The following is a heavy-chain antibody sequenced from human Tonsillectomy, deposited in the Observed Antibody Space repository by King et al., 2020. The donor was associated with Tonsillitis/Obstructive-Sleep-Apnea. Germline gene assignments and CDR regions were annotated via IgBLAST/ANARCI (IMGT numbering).Heavy chain of an antibody. J-gene: IGHJ2*01. CDR3: ARGRGDTRRYFDL. CDR1: GGSFNSYY. Sequence: VQLQQWGAGLLKPSETLSLTCAVYGGSFNSYYWSWIRQPPGKGLEWIGEINHSGSTTYNPSLKSRVTISVYTSKNQFSLKLSSVTAADTAVYYCARGRGDTRRYFDLWGRGTLVTVSS. CDR2: INHSGST. V-gene: IGHV4-34*01. D-gene: IGHD2-21*02.